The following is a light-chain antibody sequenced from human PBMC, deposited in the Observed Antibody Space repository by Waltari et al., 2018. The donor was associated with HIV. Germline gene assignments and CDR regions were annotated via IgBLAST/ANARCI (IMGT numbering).Light chain of an antibody. CDR1: TSDFDTFDF. V-gene: IGLV2-14*01. CDR3: SSYSARGFVA. Sequence: HSALTQPASVSGSPGQSITISCTGPTSDFDTFDFVSWSQQSPGRAPNLIIFEVYFRPSGVSQRFSGSKSGDTASLTISALRAEDEADYFCSSYSARGFVAFGGGTKVTVL. J-gene: IGLJ3*02. CDR2: EVY.